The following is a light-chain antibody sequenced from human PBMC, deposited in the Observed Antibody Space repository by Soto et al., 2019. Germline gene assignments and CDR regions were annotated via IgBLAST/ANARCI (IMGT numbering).Light chain of an antibody. V-gene: IGLV2-8*01. CDR1: SSDVGGYNY. Sequence: QSALTQPPSSSGSPGQSVTISCTGTSSDVGGYNYVSWYQQHPGKAPKLMAYEVTKRRSGVPDRFSGSKSGNTASLTVSGLQADDEADYYCSSLVVSGTYVFGSRTKHTVL. J-gene: IGLJ1*01. CDR3: SSLVVSGTYV. CDR2: EVT.